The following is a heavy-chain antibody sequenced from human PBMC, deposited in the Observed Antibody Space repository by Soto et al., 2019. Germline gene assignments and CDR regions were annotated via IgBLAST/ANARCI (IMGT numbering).Heavy chain of an antibody. CDR2: IYHSGST. D-gene: IGHD4-17*01. Sequence: LQMLSHPNTVSDGKISGVCCSCNWNRQPPGKGLEWIGYIYHSGSTYYNPSLKSRVTISVDRSKNQFSLKLSSVTAADMAVYYGAGGVTTVTTFDYWGQGTLVIGSP. CDR1: DGKISGVCCS. J-gene: IGHJ4*02. V-gene: IGHV4-30-2*01. CDR3: AGGVTTVTTFDY.